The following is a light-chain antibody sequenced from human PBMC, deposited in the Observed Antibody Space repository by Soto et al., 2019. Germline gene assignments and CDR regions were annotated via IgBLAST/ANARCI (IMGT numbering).Light chain of an antibody. CDR3: SSYAGSNNLC. CDR2: EVS. CDR1: NSDIGAYNY. J-gene: IGLJ1*01. V-gene: IGLV2-8*01. Sequence: QSVLTQPPSASGSPGQSVTISCTGTNSDIGAYNYVSWYQQHPGKAPKLMIYEVSRRPSGVPDRFSGSKSGNTASLTVSGLQAEDEADYYCSSYAGSNNLCFGTGTKVTVL.